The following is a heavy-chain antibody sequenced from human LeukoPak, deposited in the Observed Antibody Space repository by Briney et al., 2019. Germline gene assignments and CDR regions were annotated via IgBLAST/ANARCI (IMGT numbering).Heavy chain of an antibody. J-gene: IGHJ4*02. CDR2: INHSGST. CDR3: ARDKVAAAGTSFDY. Sequence: SETLSLTCAVYGGSFSGYYWSWIRQPPGKGLEWIGEINHSGSTNYNPSLKSRVTISVDTSKNQFSLKLSSVTAADTAVYYCARDKVAAAGTSFDYWGQGTLVTVSS. D-gene: IGHD6-13*01. CDR1: GGSFSGYY. V-gene: IGHV4-34*01.